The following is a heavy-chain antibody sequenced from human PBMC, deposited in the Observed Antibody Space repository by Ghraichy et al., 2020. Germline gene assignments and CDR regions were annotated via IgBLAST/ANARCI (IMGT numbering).Heavy chain of an antibody. Sequence: LSLTCAASGFTFSSYWMSWVRQAPGKGLEWVANIKQDGSEKYYVDSVKGRFTISRDNAKNSLYLQMNSLRAEDTAVYYCARDTGLKIAPSLRPDWYFDLWGRGTLVTVSS. J-gene: IGHJ2*01. D-gene: IGHD2-15*01. CDR2: IKQDGSEK. V-gene: IGHV3-7*01. CDR1: GFTFSSYW. CDR3: ARDTGLKIAPSLRPDWYFDL.